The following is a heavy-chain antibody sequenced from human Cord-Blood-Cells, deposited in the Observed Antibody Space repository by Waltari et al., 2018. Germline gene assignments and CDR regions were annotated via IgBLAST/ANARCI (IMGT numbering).Heavy chain of an antibody. CDR1: VVTFSSYA. Sequence: QVQLVQSGAEVKKTGSSVKVSCKASVVTFSSYAISWVRQAPGQGLEWMGGIIPILGIANYAQKFQGRVTITADESTSTAYMELSSLRSEDTAVYYCARDRQAAPNWFDPWGQGTLVTVSS. J-gene: IGHJ5*02. CDR2: IIPILGIA. CDR3: ARDRQAAPNWFDP. V-gene: IGHV1-69*04. D-gene: IGHD6-6*01.